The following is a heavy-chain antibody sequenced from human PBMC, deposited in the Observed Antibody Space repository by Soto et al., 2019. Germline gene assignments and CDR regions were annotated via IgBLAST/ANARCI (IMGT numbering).Heavy chain of an antibody. J-gene: IGHJ6*02. Sequence: QVQLVESGGGVVQPGRSLRLSCAASGFTFSSYAMHWVRQAPGKGLEWVAVISYDGSNKYYADSVKGRFTISRDNSKNTLYLQMNSLRAEDTAVYYCARDKDTPWIKITYYYYGMDVWGQGTTVTVSS. CDR3: ARDKDTPWIKITYYYYGMDV. V-gene: IGHV3-30-3*01. CDR2: ISYDGSNK. CDR1: GFTFSSYA. D-gene: IGHD5-12*01.